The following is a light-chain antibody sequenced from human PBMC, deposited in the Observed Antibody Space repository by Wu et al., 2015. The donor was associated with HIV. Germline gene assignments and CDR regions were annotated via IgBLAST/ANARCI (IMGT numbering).Light chain of an antibody. Sequence: SLSASLGDRVTIXCQASQDISNYLNWYQQKPGKGPKLLIYDDPIWNQGPNRAQWKWIWDKFTFTISSLQPEDIATYYCQQYKSLPITFGGGTKVEIK. CDR3: QQYKSLPIT. CDR1: QDISNY. V-gene: IGKV1-33*01. CDR2: DDP. J-gene: IGKJ4*01.